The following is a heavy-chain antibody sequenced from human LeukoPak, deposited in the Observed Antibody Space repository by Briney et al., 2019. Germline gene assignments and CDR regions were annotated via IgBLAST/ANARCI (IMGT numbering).Heavy chain of an antibody. D-gene: IGHD3-3*01. CDR1: GGSLSSGTYY. V-gene: IGHV4-39*07. CDR3: ARDQFRTIFGVVISYYYMDV. J-gene: IGHJ6*03. CDR2: IYYNGNT. Sequence: SETLSLTCTVSGGSLSSGTYYWVWIRQPPGKGLEWIGGIYYNGNTYHNPSLESRVTVSVDTSKNQFSLRLNSVTAADTAMYYCARDQFRTIFGVVISYYYMDVWGKGTTVTVSS.